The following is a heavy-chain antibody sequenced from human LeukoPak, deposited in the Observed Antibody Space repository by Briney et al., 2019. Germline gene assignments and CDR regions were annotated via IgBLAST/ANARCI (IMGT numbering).Heavy chain of an antibody. D-gene: IGHD3-22*01. Sequence: ASVKVSCKASGYTFTSYDINWVRQATGQGLEWMGWMNPNSGNTGYAQKFQGRVTITADKSTSTAYMELSSLRSEDTAVYYCARPSLDYYYDSSGSKGYFDYWGQGTLVTVSS. CDR1: GYTFTSYD. J-gene: IGHJ4*02. V-gene: IGHV1-8*01. CDR2: MNPNSGNT. CDR3: ARPSLDYYYDSSGSKGYFDY.